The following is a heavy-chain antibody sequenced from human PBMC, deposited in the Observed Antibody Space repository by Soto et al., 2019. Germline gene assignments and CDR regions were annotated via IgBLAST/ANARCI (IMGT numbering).Heavy chain of an antibody. Sequence: SETLSLTCAVYGGSFSGYYWSWIRQPPGKGLEWIGEINHSGSTNYNPSLKSRVTISVDTSKNQLSLKLSSVTAADTAVYYCARLNGYCVSTKCHGYYGMDVWGQGTTVTVSS. D-gene: IGHD2-2*03. J-gene: IGHJ6*02. V-gene: IGHV4-34*01. CDR2: INHSGST. CDR1: GGSFSGYY. CDR3: ARLNGYCVSTKCHGYYGMDV.